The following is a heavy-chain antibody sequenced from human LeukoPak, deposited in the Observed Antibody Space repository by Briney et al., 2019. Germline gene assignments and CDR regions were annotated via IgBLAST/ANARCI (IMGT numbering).Heavy chain of an antibody. CDR1: GFTFSSYA. CDR3: AKDGGFGEFYFDY. CDR2: ISGSGGST. V-gene: IGHV3-23*01. Sequence: QSGGSLRPSCAASGFTFSSYAMSWVRQAPGKGLEWVSAISGSGGSTYYADSVKGRFTISRDNSKNTLYLQMNSLRAEDTAVYYCAKDGGFGEFYFDYWGQGTLVTVSS. D-gene: IGHD3-10*01. J-gene: IGHJ4*02.